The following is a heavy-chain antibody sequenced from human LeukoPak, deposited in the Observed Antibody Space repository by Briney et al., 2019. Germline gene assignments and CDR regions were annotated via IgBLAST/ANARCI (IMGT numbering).Heavy chain of an antibody. Sequence: PSQTLSLTCTISGGSISSGGYYWSWIRQHPGKGLEWIGYIYYSGSTYYNPSLKSRVTISVDTSKNQFSLKLSTVTAADTAVYYCARDRYTVVSWYFDLWGRGTLVTVSS. V-gene: IGHV4-31*03. CDR2: IYYSGST. D-gene: IGHD4-23*01. CDR3: ARDRYTVVSWYFDL. J-gene: IGHJ2*01. CDR1: GGSISSGGYY.